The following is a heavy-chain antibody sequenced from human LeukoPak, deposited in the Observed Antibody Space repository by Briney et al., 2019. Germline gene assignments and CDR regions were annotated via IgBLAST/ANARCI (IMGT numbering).Heavy chain of an antibody. V-gene: IGHV3-33*01. D-gene: IGHD6-13*01. CDR2: IWYDGSNK. Sequence: GGSLRLSCAASGFTFSSYGMHWVRQAPGKGLEWVAVIWYDGSNKYYADSVKGRFTISRDNSKNTLYLQMNSLRAEDTAVYYCARDRGIAAAETDYWGQGTLVTVSS. CDR3: ARDRGIAAAETDY. J-gene: IGHJ4*02. CDR1: GFTFSSYG.